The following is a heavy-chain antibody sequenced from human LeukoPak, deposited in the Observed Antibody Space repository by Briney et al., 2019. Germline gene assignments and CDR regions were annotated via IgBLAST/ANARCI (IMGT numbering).Heavy chain of an antibody. CDR1: GYTFTGYY. J-gene: IGHJ3*02. V-gene: IGHV1-2*02. CDR2: INPNSGGT. Sequence: GTSVKVSCKASGYTFTGYYMHWVRQAPAPGLERMGWINPNSGGTNYAQKFQGRVTMTRDTSISTAYMELSRLRSDDTAVYYCARDGSYDSSGYYVSFDIWGQGTMVTVSS. D-gene: IGHD3-22*01. CDR3: ARDGSYDSSGYYVSFDI.